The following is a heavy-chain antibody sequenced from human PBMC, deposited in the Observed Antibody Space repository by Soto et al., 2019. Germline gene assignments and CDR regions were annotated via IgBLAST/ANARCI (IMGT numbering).Heavy chain of an antibody. CDR3: AKDRTFGPPLVRFDS. V-gene: IGHV3-23*01. CDR2: ISGNGGST. Sequence: GSLRLSCGASGFTFSVYAMTWVRQAPGKGLEWVSAISGNGGSTYYADSVKGRFTISRDNSKSTLHLQMNSLRVEDTAVYYCAKDRTFGPPLVRFDSWDQGTLVTVSS. J-gene: IGHJ4*02. D-gene: IGHD6-6*01. CDR1: GFTFSVYA.